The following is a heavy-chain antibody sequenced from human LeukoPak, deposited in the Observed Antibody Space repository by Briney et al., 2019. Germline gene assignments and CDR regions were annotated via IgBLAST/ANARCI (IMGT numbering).Heavy chain of an antibody. CDR3: ARGSYYDFWSGYYTNDAFDI. D-gene: IGHD3-3*01. CDR2: IYYSGST. V-gene: IGHV4-59*01. J-gene: IGHJ3*02. Sequence: SETLSLTCTVSGGSISSYYWSWIRQPPGKGLEWIGYIYYSGSTNYNPSLKSRVTISVDTSKNQFSLKLSSVTAADTAVYYCARGSYYDFWSGYYTNDAFDIWGQGTMVTVSS. CDR1: GGSISSYY.